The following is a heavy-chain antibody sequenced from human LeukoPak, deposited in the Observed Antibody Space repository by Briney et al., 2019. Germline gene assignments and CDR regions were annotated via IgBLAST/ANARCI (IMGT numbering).Heavy chain of an antibody. D-gene: IGHD2-2*01. CDR1: GYTFTSHD. J-gene: IGHJ4*02. CDR2: INPSTGDR. V-gene: IGHV1-8*01. CDR3: TRHTSPTFDY. Sequence: ASVKVSCKASGYTFTSHDINWVRQASGQGPEWMGWINPSTGDRGYAQKFQGRVTITRSTSMNTAYMELSSLRSDDTAVYYCTRHTSPTFDYWGQGTLATVSS.